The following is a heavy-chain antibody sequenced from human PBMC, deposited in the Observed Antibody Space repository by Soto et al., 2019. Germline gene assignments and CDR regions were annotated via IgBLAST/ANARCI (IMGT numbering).Heavy chain of an antibody. CDR2: ISSSSSYI. Sequence: PGGSLRLSCAASGFTFSSYSMNWVRQAPGKGLEWVSSISSSSSYIYYADSVKGRFTISRDNAKNSLYLQMNSLRAEDTAVYYCARDSPEYSSSSGGGFLREVGFDYWGQGTLVTVSS. V-gene: IGHV3-21*01. CDR1: GFTFSSYS. CDR3: ARDSPEYSSSSGGGFLREVGFDY. D-gene: IGHD6-6*01. J-gene: IGHJ4*02.